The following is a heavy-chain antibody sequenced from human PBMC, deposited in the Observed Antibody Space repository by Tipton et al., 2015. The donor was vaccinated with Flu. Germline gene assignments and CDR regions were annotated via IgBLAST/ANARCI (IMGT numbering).Heavy chain of an antibody. CDR2: SLHDGITT. CDR1: GFTFSRYG. Sequence: SLRLSCEASGFTFSRYGMHWVRQAPGKGLEWVAVSLHDGITTNYADSVKGRFTISRDNSKNALYLQMNGLRADDTAVYFCVKDKERTSSLLYFDYWGPGTLVTVSS. J-gene: IGHJ4*02. D-gene: IGHD6-6*01. V-gene: IGHV3-30*18. CDR3: VKDKERTSSLLYFDY.